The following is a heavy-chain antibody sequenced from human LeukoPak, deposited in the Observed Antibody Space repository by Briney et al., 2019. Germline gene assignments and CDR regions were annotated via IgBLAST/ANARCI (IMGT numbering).Heavy chain of an antibody. V-gene: IGHV3-74*01. J-gene: IGHJ4*02. D-gene: IGHD6-19*01. CDR3: ARGVIAVAGAFDY. CDR1: GFNFSSYW. Sequence: PGGSLRLSCAASGFNFSSYWMHWVRPAPGKGRVWVSRINSDGSTTNYAVAVKGRFTISRDNSKTTLYLQMNSLRAEDTAVYYCARGVIAVAGAFDYWGQGPLVTVSS. CDR2: INSDGSTT.